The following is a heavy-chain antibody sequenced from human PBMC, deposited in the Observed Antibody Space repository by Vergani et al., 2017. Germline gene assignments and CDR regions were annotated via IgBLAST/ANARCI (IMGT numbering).Heavy chain of an antibody. CDR3: ARAKRGRLAVGATDS. CDR2: INPTTGNP. D-gene: IGHD6-19*01. V-gene: IGHV7-4-1*01. J-gene: IGHJ4*02. Sequence: QVQLVQSGAEVKKPGASVKVSCKASGYTFTGYYMHRVRQAPGQGLEWMGWINPTTGNPTYARAFTGRFVFSLDTSISTAYLQIGSLKAEDTAVYFCARAKRGRLAVGATDSWGQGTLLTVSS. CDR1: GYTFTGYY.